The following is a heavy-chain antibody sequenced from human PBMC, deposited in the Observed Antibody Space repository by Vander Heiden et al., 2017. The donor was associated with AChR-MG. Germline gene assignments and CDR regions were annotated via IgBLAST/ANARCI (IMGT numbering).Heavy chain of an antibody. D-gene: IGHD3-16*01. V-gene: IGHV3-7*03. J-gene: IGHJ4*02. CDR3: AGGGGYLIEY. CDR1: SFTFSDLW. CDR2: IKQDGSEK. Sequence: EVQLVESGGGFVQPGGSLRLSCTASSFTFSDLWMNWVRQAPGKGLEWVAIIKQDGSEKHYVDSVEGRFTISRDNTKKSLYLQMNSLRAEDTAMYYCAGGGGYLIEYWGQGTLVTVSS.